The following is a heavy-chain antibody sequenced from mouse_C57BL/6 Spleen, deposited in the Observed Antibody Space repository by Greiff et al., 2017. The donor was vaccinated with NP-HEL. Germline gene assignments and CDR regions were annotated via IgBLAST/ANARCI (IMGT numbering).Heavy chain of an antibody. J-gene: IGHJ4*01. D-gene: IGHD2-4*01. V-gene: IGHV1-55*01. CDR2: IYPGSGST. CDR1: GYTFTSYW. CDR3: ARRDYDYGYYYAMDY. Sequence: VQLQQSGAELVKPGASVKMSCKASGYTFTSYWITWVKQRPGQGLEWIGDIYPGSGSTNYNEKFKSKATLTVDTSSSTAYMQLSSLTSEDSAVYYCARRDYDYGYYYAMDYWGQGTSVTVSS.